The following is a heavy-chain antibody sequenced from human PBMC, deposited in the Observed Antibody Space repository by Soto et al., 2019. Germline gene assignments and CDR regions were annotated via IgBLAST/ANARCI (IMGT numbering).Heavy chain of an antibody. CDR3: ARSVFP. J-gene: IGHJ5*02. Sequence: QVQLQESGPGLVKPSQTLSLTCTVSVGSISSGGYYWNWIRQHPGKGLEWIGYIYYIGSTYYNPSLKRRATISLDTSKNQFSLKLISVTAADTAVYYCARSVFPWGQGTLVTVSS. CDR2: IYYIGST. V-gene: IGHV4-31*03. CDR1: VGSISSGGYY.